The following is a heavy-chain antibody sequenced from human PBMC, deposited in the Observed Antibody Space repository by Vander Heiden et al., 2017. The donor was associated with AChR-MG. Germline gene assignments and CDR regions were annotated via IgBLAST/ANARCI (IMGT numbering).Heavy chain of an antibody. CDR1: GGSISSGDYY. J-gene: IGHJ4*02. CDR3: ARGGASMATISY. D-gene: IGHD5-12*01. Sequence: QVQLQESGPGLVKPSQTLSLTCTVSGGSISSGDYYWSWIRQPPGKGLEWIEYIYYSGSNSYNPTLKSRVTISLDTHKNQFSRKLSSVNAADTAVYCYARGGASMATISYWGQGTMVTVSS. V-gene: IGHV4-30-4*01. CDR2: IYYSGSN.